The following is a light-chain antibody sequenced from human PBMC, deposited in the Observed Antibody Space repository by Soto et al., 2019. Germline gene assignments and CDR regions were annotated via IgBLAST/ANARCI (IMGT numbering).Light chain of an antibody. CDR1: SSDVGSYNL. V-gene: IGLV2-23*01. Sequence: SVLTQPASVSGSPGQSITISCTGTSSDVGSYNLVSWYQQHPGKAPKLMIYEGSKRPSGVSNRFSGFKSGNTASLTISGLQAEDEADYYCCSYAGSSIPVVFGGGTKLTVL. CDR3: CSYAGSSIPVV. J-gene: IGLJ2*01. CDR2: EGS.